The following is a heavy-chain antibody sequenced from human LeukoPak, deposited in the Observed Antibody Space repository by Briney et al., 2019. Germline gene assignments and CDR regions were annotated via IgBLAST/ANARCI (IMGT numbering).Heavy chain of an antibody. J-gene: IGHJ6*03. CDR2: IYPADSDT. CDR1: GYSFTNYW. Sequence: GESLKISCKGSGYSFTNYWIGWVRQMPGKGLEWMEIIYPADSDTRHSPSFQGQVTISADKSITTAYLQWSSLKASDTAMYYCARHRYYYGSGSLSPGPYYYYMDVWGKGTTVTVSS. V-gene: IGHV5-51*01. CDR3: ARHRYYYGSGSLSPGPYYYYMDV. D-gene: IGHD3-10*01.